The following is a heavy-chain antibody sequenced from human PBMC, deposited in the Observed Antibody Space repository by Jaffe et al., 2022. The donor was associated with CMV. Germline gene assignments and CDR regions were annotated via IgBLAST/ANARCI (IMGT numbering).Heavy chain of an antibody. Sequence: QVQLVQSGAEVKKPGASVKVSCKASGYTFTGYYMHWVRQAPGQGLEWMGWINPNSGGTNYAQKFQGRVTMTRDTSISTAYMELSRLRSDDTAVYYCARDRRYCSGGSCYWFDPWGQGTLVTVSS. D-gene: IGHD2-15*01. V-gene: IGHV1-2*02. J-gene: IGHJ5*02. CDR3: ARDRRYCSGGSCYWFDP. CDR2: INPNSGGT. CDR1: GYTFTGYY.